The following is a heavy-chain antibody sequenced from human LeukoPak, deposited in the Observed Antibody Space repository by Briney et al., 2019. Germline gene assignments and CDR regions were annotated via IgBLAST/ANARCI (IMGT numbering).Heavy chain of an antibody. CDR3: AREGLGELSLDY. J-gene: IGHJ4*02. Sequence: ASVKVSCKASGYTFTTYGITWVRQAPGQGLEWMGWISTYNGVTNYAQKLQGRVTMTTDTSTSTAYMELRSLRSDDTAVYYCAREGLGELSLDYWGQGTLVTVSS. D-gene: IGHD3-16*01. CDR2: ISTYNGVT. V-gene: IGHV1-18*01. CDR1: GYTFTTYG.